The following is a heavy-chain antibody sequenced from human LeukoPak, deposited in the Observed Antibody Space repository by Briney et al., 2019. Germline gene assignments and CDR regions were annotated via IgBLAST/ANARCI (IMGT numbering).Heavy chain of an antibody. CDR1: GGSISSSSYY. J-gene: IGHJ4*02. CDR3: ARLGGFNHRAMVRGVHRWAPIAH. V-gene: IGHV4-39*07. Sequence: PSETLSLTCAVSGGSISSSSYYWGWIRQPPGKGLEWIGSIYYSGSTNYNPSLKSRVTISVDTSKNQFSLKLSSVTAADTAVYYSARLGGFNHRAMVRGVHRWAPIAHWGQGTLVTVSS. CDR2: IYYSGST. D-gene: IGHD3-10*01.